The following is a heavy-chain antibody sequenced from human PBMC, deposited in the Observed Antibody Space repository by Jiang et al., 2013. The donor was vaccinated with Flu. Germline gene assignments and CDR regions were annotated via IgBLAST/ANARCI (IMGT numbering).Heavy chain of an antibody. CDR1: GYTFATHG. CDR3: ARDTEWSDRFNLNSGMDV. D-gene: IGHD3-3*01. CDR2: IAAYDYDT. J-gene: IGHJ6*02. V-gene: IGHV1-18*01. Sequence: AEVKKPGASVRVSCKASGYTFATHGVTWVRQAPGQGLEWMGWIAAYDYDTKFAQKFQGRVTMTTDTSTSTAYMELRSLRPEDTAVYYCARDTEWSDRFNLNSGMDVWGQGTTVTVSS.